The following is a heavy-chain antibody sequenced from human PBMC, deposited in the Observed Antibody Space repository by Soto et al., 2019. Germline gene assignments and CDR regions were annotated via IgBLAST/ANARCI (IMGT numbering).Heavy chain of an antibody. CDR3: EKGVYYYDSSGQHLD. Sequence: PGRSLILSCAASGFTFSSYAMSWFRQSPGKWLEWVSAISGSGGSTYYADSVKVRFTISRDNSKNTLYLQMNSLRAEDTDVYYCEKGVYYYDSSGQHLDWGQGTLVTVYS. CDR2: ISGSGGST. D-gene: IGHD3-22*01. J-gene: IGHJ4*02. CDR1: GFTFSSYA. V-gene: IGHV3-23*01.